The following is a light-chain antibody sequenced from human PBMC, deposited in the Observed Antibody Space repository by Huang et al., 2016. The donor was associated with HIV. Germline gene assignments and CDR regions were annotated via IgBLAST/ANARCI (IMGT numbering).Light chain of an antibody. CDR3: QQRFNSLT. Sequence: EIVLTQSPATLSLSPGERATLSCRASQRTTSYLAWYQQNPGQPPRLLIYDASNRATGIPARFSGSGSGTDFTLTISRLEPEDFAVYYCQQRFNSLTFGQGTRLEIK. J-gene: IGKJ5*01. CDR2: DAS. CDR1: QRTTSY. V-gene: IGKV3-11*01.